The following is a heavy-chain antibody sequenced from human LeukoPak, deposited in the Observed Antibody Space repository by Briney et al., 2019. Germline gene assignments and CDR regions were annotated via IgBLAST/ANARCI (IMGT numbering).Heavy chain of an antibody. D-gene: IGHD2-15*01. CDR2: IYYSGST. CDR1: GGSISSSSYY. V-gene: IGHV4-39*07. J-gene: IGHJ2*01. CDR3: ARGQADWYFDL. Sequence: SETLSLTCSVSGGSISSSSYYWGWIRQPPGKGLEWIGNIYYSGSTYYNPSLKSRVTISVDTSKNQFSLKLSSVTAADTAVYYCARGQADWYFDLWGRGTLVTVSS.